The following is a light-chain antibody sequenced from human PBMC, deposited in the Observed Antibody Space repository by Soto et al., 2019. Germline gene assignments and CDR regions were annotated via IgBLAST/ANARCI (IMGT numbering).Light chain of an antibody. Sequence: EVLMTQSPATLSVSPGDRATLSCRASQSVSSNLAWYQQKPGQAPRLLIYGASTRATGIPARFSGSGSGTEFTLTISSLQPEDFATYYCQQSHSTPWTFGQGTKVDIK. CDR3: QQSHSTPWT. V-gene: IGKV3-15*01. CDR2: GAS. CDR1: QSVSSN. J-gene: IGKJ1*01.